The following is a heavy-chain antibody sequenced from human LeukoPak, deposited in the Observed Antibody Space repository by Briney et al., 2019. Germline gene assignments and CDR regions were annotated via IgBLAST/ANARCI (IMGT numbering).Heavy chain of an antibody. J-gene: IGHJ4*02. V-gene: IGHV3-33*01. CDR2: IRHDGGDK. CDR3: AREENWNYALT. D-gene: IGHD1-7*01. CDR1: GFTFSTYT. Sequence: GGSLRLSCAASGFTFSTYTMHWVRQAPGKGLEWVALIRHDGGDKFYADSVKGRFTVSRDNSKNTLYLLMSSLRAEDTAVYFCAREENWNYALTWGRGTLVTVSS.